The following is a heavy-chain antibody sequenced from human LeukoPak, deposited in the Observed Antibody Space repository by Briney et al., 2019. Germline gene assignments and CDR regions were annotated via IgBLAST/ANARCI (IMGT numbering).Heavy chain of an antibody. CDR3: VRGAYYAAY. Sequence: GGSLRLSCAASAFSLSDYSMSWVRQTPGKGLEWVANIKQDGSEKYYVGSVKGRFTISRDNVKNTLYLQMNSLRVEDTGVYYCVRGAYYAAYWGQGTLVTVSS. V-gene: IGHV3-7*01. J-gene: IGHJ4*02. CDR1: AFSLSDYS. CDR2: IKQDGSEK. D-gene: IGHD2/OR15-2a*01.